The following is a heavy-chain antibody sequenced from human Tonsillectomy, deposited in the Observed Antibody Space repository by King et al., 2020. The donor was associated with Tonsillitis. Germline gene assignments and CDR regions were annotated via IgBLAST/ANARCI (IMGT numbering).Heavy chain of an antibody. CDR3: AGSGLVLGDYYYYYYLDV. J-gene: IGHJ6*03. CDR1: GFTFSSYS. Sequence: VQLVESGGGLVKPGGSLRLSCAASGFTFSSYSMNWVRQAPGKGLEWVSSISSSSSYIYYADSVKSRFTISRDNAKNSLYVQMNSLRAEDTAVYYCAGSGLVLGDYYYYYYLDVWGKGTTVTVSS. V-gene: IGHV3-21*01. D-gene: IGHD3-10*01. CDR2: ISSSSSYI.